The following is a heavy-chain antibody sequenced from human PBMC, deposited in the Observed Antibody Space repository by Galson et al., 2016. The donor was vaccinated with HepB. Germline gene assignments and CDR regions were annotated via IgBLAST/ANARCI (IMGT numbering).Heavy chain of an antibody. V-gene: IGHV1-18*04. Sequence: SVKVSCKASGYTFSSYAISWVRQAPGQGLEWMGWISAYNGITNYAQKLQGRVTMTIDISTSTAYMELRSLRSDDTAVYYCARGITRDSWRAYYLDWFDPWGQGTLVTVAS. CDR1: GYTFSSYA. CDR3: ARGITRDSWRAYYLDWFDP. J-gene: IGHJ5*02. D-gene: IGHD3-3*01. CDR2: ISAYNGIT.